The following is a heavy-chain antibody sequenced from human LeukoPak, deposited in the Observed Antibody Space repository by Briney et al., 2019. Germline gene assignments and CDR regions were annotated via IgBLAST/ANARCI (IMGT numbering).Heavy chain of an antibody. CDR2: INPSSGGT. CDR3: AKGDVAAGTIDY. J-gene: IGHJ4*02. CDR1: GYTFTGYY. V-gene: IGHV1-2*02. Sequence: ASVKVSCKASGYTFTGYYMHWVRQAPGQGLEWMGWINPSSGGTNYAQKFQGRVTMTRDTSISTAYMELSRLRSDDTAVHYCAKGDVAAGTIDYWGQGTLVTVSS. D-gene: IGHD6-13*01.